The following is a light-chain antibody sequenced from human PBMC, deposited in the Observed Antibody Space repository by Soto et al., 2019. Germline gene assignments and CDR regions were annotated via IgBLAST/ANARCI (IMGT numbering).Light chain of an antibody. CDR3: HQYGSSPRT. J-gene: IGKJ1*01. Sequence: DIVLTQSPGTLSLSPGQRATLSCRASQSVNSNYLAWYQQKPGQAPRLLIYGASSRATSIPDRFSGSGSGTDFTLTISRLEPADFAVYYCHQYGSSPRTFGRGTNVEIK. V-gene: IGKV3-20*01. CDR2: GAS. CDR1: QSVNSNY.